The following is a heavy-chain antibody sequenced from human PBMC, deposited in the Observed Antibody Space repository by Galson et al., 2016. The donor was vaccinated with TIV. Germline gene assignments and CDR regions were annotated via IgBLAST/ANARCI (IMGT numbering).Heavy chain of an antibody. V-gene: IGHV3-30*02. J-gene: IGHJ6*03. CDR3: AKDSTTTLYYMDV. CDR2: IRYDGSNK. D-gene: IGHD4-17*01. CDR1: GFTFSSYG. Sequence: SLRLSCATSGFTFSSYGINWVRQAPGKGLEWVAFIRYDGSNKYYADSVKGRFTTSRDNSKNAVYLQMNGLRAEDTALYCCAKDSTTTLYYMDVWGKGTTVTVSS.